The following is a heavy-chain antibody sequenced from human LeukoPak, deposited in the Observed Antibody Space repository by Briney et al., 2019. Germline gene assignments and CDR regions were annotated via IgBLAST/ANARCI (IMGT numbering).Heavy chain of an antibody. CDR1: GYTFISYD. V-gene: IGHV1-18*01. CDR2: ISAYNGNT. D-gene: IGHD1-14*01. Sequence: GASVKVSCKASGYTFISYDINWVRQAPGQGLEWMGWISAYNGNTNYAQKLQGRVTMTTDTSTSTAYVELRSLRSDDTAVYYCAKDQRTPDYYYYYMDVWGKGTTVTVSS. CDR3: AKDQRTPDYYYYYMDV. J-gene: IGHJ6*03.